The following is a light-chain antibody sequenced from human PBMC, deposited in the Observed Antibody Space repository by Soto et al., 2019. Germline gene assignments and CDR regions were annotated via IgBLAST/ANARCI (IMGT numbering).Light chain of an antibody. V-gene: IGKV3-15*01. Sequence: EIVMTQSPATLSVSPGERATLSCRASQSVTSNFAWYQQKPGQAPRLLIYDASTRATGIPARFSGSGSGTEFTLTISSLQSEDFAVYYCQQYNNWPPWTFGRGTKVEIK. CDR2: DAS. CDR1: QSVTSN. CDR3: QQYNNWPPWT. J-gene: IGKJ1*01.